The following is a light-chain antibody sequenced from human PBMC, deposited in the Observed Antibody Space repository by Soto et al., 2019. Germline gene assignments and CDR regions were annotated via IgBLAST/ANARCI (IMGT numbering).Light chain of an antibody. Sequence: IVLTQSPATLSLSPGERATLSCRASQSVSSYLAWYQQKPGQAPRLLIYGASNRATGIPDRFSGSGSGTEFTLTISSLQSEDFAVYYCQQYNNWPPLTFGQGTKVDIK. CDR1: QSVSSY. CDR3: QQYNNWPPLT. CDR2: GAS. J-gene: IGKJ1*01. V-gene: IGKV3D-15*01.